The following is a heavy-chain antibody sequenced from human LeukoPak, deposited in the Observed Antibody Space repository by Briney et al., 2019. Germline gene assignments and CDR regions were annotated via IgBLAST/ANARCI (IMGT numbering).Heavy chain of an antibody. V-gene: IGHV3-74*01. CDR3: ARLDYYDSTSSDY. J-gene: IGHJ4*02. CDR1: GFGFSNFW. Sequence: GGSLRLSCAASGFGFSNFWMHWVRQAPGKGLVWVSRIKPDGTTTVYADSVKGRFTISRDNAKNSLYLQMNSLRAEDTAVYYCARLDYYDSTSSDYWGQGTLVTVSS. D-gene: IGHD3-22*01. CDR2: IKPDGTTT.